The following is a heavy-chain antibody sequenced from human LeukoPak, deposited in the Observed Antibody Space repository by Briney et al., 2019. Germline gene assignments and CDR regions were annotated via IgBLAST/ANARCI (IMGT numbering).Heavy chain of an antibody. CDR3: AKDRSGSSDY. J-gene: IGHJ4*02. CDR2: IRYDGSNK. CDR1: GLTFSSYG. D-gene: IGHD1-26*01. Sequence: GFLRLSCAASGLTFSSYGMHWVRQAPGKGLEWVAFIRYDGSNKYYADSVKGRFTISRDNSKNTLYLQMNSLRAEDTAVYYCAKDRSGSSDYWGQGTLVTVSS. V-gene: IGHV3-30*02.